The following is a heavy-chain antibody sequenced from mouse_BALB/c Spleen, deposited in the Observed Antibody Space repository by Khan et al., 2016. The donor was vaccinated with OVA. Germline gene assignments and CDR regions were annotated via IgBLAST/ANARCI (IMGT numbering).Heavy chain of an antibody. Sequence: QMQLKESGPGLVAPSQSLSITCTVSGLSLSSYGVNWVRQPPGKGLEWLGVIWGDGSTNYHSALVSRLIISKDNSKSQVFLKLNGLQTDDTATYYCAKFTPDYYSMDYWGQGTSVTVSS. CDR3: AKFTPDYYSMDY. V-gene: IGHV2-3*01. CDR1: GLSLSSYG. CDR2: IWGDGST. D-gene: IGHD1-1*01. J-gene: IGHJ4*01.